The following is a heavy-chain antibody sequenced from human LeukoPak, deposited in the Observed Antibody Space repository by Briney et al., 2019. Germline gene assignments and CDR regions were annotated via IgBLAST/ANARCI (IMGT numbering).Heavy chain of an antibody. CDR1: GFTFSSYA. J-gene: IGHJ6*03. CDR2: ISGSGVST. D-gene: IGHD2-2*01. V-gene: IGHV3-23*01. CDR3: AKSLESTNYYYHMDV. Sequence: GGSLRLSCAASGFTFSSYAMKWVRQAPGKGLEWVSVISGSGVSTYYADSVKGRFTISRDNSKNTLYLQTNSLRAEDTAVYYCAKSLESTNYYYHMDVWGKGTTVTISS.